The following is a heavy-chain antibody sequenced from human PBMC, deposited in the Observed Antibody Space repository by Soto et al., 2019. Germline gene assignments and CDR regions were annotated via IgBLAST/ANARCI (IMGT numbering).Heavy chain of an antibody. D-gene: IGHD6-19*01. V-gene: IGHV6-1*01. CDR3: AWAEGWFYY. CDR1: VDSVSSKSAA. Sequence: SHTLSLTWVISVDSVSSKSAASNWIRQSPSRGLEWLGRTYYRSKWYNEYAQSVKSRITINPDTSKNQFSLKGNSVTPEDKDLYYCAWAEGWFYYWGQGILVTVSS. CDR2: TYYRSKWYN. J-gene: IGHJ4*02.